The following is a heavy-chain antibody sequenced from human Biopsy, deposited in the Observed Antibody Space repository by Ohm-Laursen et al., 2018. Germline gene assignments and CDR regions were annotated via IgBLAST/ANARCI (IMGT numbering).Heavy chain of an antibody. CDR2: IDPKSGGT. J-gene: IGHJ5*01. CDR1: GYNFDIYP. D-gene: IGHD3-3*01. V-gene: IGHV1-2*02. Sequence: SVKVSCNASGYNFDIYPLFWVRQAPGQGFEWMGWIDPKSGGTNYAQKFQGRVTMTRDTSISTTYMELRRLTSDDTAVFYCARELGDFWGGRQFDFWGQGTLVTVSS. CDR3: ARELGDFWGGRQFDF.